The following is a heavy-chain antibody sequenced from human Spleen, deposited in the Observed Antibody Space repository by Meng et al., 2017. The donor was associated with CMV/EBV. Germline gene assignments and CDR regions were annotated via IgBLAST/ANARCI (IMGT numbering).Heavy chain of an antibody. D-gene: IGHD6-13*01. J-gene: IGHJ6*02. Sequence: GESLKISCAASGFTFSSYSMNWVRQAPGKGLEWVSSISSSSSYIYYADSVKGRFTISRDNAKNSLYLQMNSLRAEDTAVYYCARDHPTAAPNGYYGMDVWGQGTTVTVSS. CDR3: ARDHPTAAPNGYYGMDV. CDR2: ISSSSSYI. CDR1: GFTFSSYS. V-gene: IGHV3-21*01.